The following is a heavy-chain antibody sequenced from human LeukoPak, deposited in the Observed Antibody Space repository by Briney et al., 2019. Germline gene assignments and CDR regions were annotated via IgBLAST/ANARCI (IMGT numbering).Heavy chain of an antibody. CDR3: ARTNYYYDSSGYSNFDY. CDR1: GGSISSSSYY. J-gene: IGHJ4*02. D-gene: IGHD3-22*01. CDR2: IYYDGTT. Sequence: SETLSLTCTVSGGSISSSSYYWGWIRQPPGKGPEWIGSIYYDGTTHYNPSLRSRLTISVDTSNNQFSLKLSSVTAADTAVYFCARTNYYYDSSGYSNFDYWGQGTLVTVSS. V-gene: IGHV4-39*01.